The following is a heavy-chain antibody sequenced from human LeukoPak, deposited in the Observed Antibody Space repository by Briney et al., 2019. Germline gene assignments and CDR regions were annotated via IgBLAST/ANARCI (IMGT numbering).Heavy chain of an antibody. J-gene: IGHJ6*02. CDR1: GFTFSSYG. Sequence: GGSLRLSCAASGFTFSSYGIHWVREAPGKGLEWVAAISYDGSSKYYADSVKGRFTISRDNSKNTLYLQMNSLRAEDTAVYYCARDQGVVVHGKYHYYGMDVWGQGTTVTVSS. D-gene: IGHD3-22*01. CDR2: ISYDGSSK. CDR3: ARDQGVVVHGKYHYYGMDV. V-gene: IGHV3-30*03.